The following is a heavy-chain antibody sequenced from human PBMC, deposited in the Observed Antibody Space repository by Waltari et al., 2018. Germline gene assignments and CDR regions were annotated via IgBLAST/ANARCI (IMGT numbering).Heavy chain of an antibody. CDR2: ISAYNGNT. CDR3: ARDSPGESIYYYGMDV. CDR1: GSTFTSYG. V-gene: IGHV1-18*01. D-gene: IGHD3-10*01. Sequence: QVQLVQSGAEVKKPGASVKVSCKASGSTFTSYGISWVRQAPGQGLEWMGWISAYNGNTNYAQKLQGRVTMTTDTSTSTAYMELRSLRSDDTAVYYCARDSPGESIYYYGMDVWGQGTTVTVSS. J-gene: IGHJ6*02.